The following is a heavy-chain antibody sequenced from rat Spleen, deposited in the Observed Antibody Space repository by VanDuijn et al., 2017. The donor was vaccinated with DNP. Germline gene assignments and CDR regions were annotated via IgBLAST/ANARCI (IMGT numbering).Heavy chain of an antibody. V-gene: IGHV5-20*01. CDR1: GFTFSDYG. Sequence: EVQLVESGGGLVQPGRSLKLSCAASGFTFSDYGMAWVLQSPTKGLEWVAYISYDGSSTNYRESVKGRFTISRDNAKSTLYLQMDSLRSEDTATYYCTTDFERGYWGQGVMVTVSS. J-gene: IGHJ2*01. CDR3: TTDFERGY. CDR2: ISYDGSST. D-gene: IGHD1-11*01.